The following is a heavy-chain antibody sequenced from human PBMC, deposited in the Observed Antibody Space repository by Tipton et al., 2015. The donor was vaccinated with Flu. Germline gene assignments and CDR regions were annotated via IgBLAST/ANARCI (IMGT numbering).Heavy chain of an antibody. Sequence: TLSLTCTVSGDSISSSSYYWSWIRQPAGKGLEWIGRISTSGSTNYNASLESRVTLSRDTSKNHISLRLTSATAADTALYYCARDLRGYSGYTGGDAFDMWGRGIMVFVSS. CDR2: ISTSGST. D-gene: IGHD5-12*01. CDR1: GDSISSSSYY. V-gene: IGHV4-61*02. J-gene: IGHJ3*02. CDR3: ARDLRGYSGYTGGDAFDM.